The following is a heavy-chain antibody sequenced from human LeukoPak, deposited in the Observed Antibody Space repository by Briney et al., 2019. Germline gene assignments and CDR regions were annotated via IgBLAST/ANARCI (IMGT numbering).Heavy chain of an antibody. D-gene: IGHD6-13*01. CDR2: IW. J-gene: IGHJ4*02. V-gene: IGHV3-33*01. CDR1: GFTFSCYG. CDR3: ARSPGIAAAGTGPEDY. Sequence: PGRSLRLSCAASGFTFSCYGMHWVRQAPGKGLEWVAVIWSDSVKGRITISRDNSKNTLYLQMNSLRAEDTAVYYCARSPGIAAAGTGPEDYWGQGTLVTVSS.